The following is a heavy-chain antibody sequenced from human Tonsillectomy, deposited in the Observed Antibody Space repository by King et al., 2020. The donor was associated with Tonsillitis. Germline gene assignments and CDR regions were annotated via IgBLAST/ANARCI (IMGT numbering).Heavy chain of an antibody. CDR3: AREGGDSSRRFDP. CDR1: GGSISSYY. D-gene: IGHD6-13*01. CDR2: IYYSGST. V-gene: IGHV4-59*01. J-gene: IGHJ5*02. Sequence: QLQESGPGLVKPSETLSLTCNVSGGSISSYYWSWIRQPPGKGLEWIGYIYYSGSTNYNPSLKSRVTISVDTSKNQFSLKLSSVTAADTAVYYCAREGGDSSRRFDPWGQGTLVTVSS.